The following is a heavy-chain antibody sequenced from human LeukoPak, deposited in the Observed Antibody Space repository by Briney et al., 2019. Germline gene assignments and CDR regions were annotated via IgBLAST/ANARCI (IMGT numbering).Heavy chain of an antibody. J-gene: IGHJ4*02. Sequence: EGSLRLSRAASGFTFSSYAMSWVRQAPGKGLEWVSAISGSGGSTYYADSVKGRFTISRDNSKNTLYLQMNSLRAEDTAVYYCAKTYYYDTGGYYPLDYWGQGTLVTVSS. D-gene: IGHD3-22*01. CDR1: GFTFSSYA. CDR2: ISGSGGST. V-gene: IGHV3-23*01. CDR3: AKTYYYDTGGYYPLDY.